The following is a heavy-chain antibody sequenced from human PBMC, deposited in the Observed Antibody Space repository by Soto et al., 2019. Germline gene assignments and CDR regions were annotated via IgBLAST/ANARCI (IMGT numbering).Heavy chain of an antibody. V-gene: IGHV2-26*01. D-gene: IGHD5-18*01. Sequence: QVTLKESGPVLVKPTETLTLTCTVSGFSLSNARMGVSWIRQPPGKALEWLAHIFSNDEKSYSTSLKSRLTTSKDTSKSQVVLTMTTMDPVDTATYYCARISTAMQYYYGMDVWGQGTTVTVSS. CDR1: GFSLSNARMG. CDR2: IFSNDEK. CDR3: ARISTAMQYYYGMDV. J-gene: IGHJ6*02.